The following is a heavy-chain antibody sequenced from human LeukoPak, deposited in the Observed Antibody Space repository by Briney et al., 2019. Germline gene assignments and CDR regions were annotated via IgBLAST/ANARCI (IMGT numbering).Heavy chain of an antibody. D-gene: IGHD3-10*01. Sequence: PGGSLRLSCAASGFTFSSYAMSWVRQAPGKGLEWVSAISGSGGSTYYADSVKGRFTISRDNSKNTLYLQMNSLRAEDTAVYYCAKTPGGGILWFGELVFNPSDDAFDIWGQGTMVTVSS. CDR3: AKTPGGGILWFGELVFNPSDDAFDI. J-gene: IGHJ3*02. CDR2: ISGSGGST. CDR1: GFTFSSYA. V-gene: IGHV3-23*01.